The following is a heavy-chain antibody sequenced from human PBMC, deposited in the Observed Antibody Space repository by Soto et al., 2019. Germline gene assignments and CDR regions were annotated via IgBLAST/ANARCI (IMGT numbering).Heavy chain of an antibody. D-gene: IGHD1-7*01. CDR1: GGSISSSSYF. J-gene: IGHJ4*02. CDR3: ARRYGTTFDY. V-gene: IGHV4-39*07. CDR2: IYYSGST. Sequence: SETLSLTCSVSGGSISSSSYFWGWIRQPPGKGLEWIGSIYYSGSTYYNPSLKSRVTVSVDTSKNQFSLKLSSVTAADTAVYYCARRYGTTFDYWGQGTRVTV.